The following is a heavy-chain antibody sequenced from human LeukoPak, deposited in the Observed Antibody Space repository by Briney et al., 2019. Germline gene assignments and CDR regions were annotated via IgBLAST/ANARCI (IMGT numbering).Heavy chain of an antibody. D-gene: IGHD5-18*01. CDR3: ARSPGFVDTASGEWFDP. V-gene: IGHV4-59*01. J-gene: IGHJ5*02. CDR1: NGSISRYY. Sequence: KPSETLSLTCSVSNGSISRYYWNWIRQSPGKGLEWIGYVYNRGTTVYNPSLKSRVTIPVDTSRSQFSLNLRSVTSADTAVYYCARSPGFVDTASGEWFDPWGQGVLVTVSS. CDR2: VYNRGTT.